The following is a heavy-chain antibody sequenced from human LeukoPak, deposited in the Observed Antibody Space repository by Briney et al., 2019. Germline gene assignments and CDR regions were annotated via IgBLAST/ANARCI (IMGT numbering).Heavy chain of an antibody. CDR3: AKDLGSGPIDY. V-gene: IGHV3-33*05. J-gene: IGHJ4*02. CDR2: ISYDGSNK. D-gene: IGHD6-19*01. Sequence: GGSLRLSCAASGFTFSSYGIHWVRQAPGKGLEWVAVISYDGSNKYYADSVKGRFTTSRDNSKNTLYLQMNSLRAEDTAVYYCAKDLGSGPIDYWGQGTLVTVSS. CDR1: GFTFSSYG.